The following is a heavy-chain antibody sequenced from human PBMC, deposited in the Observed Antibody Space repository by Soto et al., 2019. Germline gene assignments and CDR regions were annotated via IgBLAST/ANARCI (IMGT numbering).Heavy chain of an antibody. CDR1: GGSISSSSYY. V-gene: IGHV4-39*01. Sequence: QLQLQESGPGLVKPSETLSLTCTVSGGSISSSSYYWGWIRQPPGKGLEWIGSIYYSGSTYYNPSLKSRVTISVDTSKNQFSLKLSSVTAADTAVYYCARREGEYFAWLFDDYYFDYWGQGTLVTVSS. CDR2: IYYSGST. CDR3: ARREGEYFAWLFDDYYFDY. J-gene: IGHJ4*02. D-gene: IGHD3-9*01.